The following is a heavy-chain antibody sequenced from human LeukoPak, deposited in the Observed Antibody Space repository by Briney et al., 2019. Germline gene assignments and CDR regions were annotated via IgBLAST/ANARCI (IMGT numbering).Heavy chain of an antibody. J-gene: IGHJ4*02. D-gene: IGHD2-2*01. V-gene: IGHV3-23*01. Sequence: PGGSLRLSCVGSGFSFSSYWMAWVRQAPGKGLEWVSAISGSGGSTYYADSVKGRFTISRDNSKNTLYLQMNSLRAEDTAVYYCAAQLPTPEGYYFDYWGQGTLVTVSS. CDR1: GFSFSSYW. CDR3: AAQLPTPEGYYFDY. CDR2: ISGSGGST.